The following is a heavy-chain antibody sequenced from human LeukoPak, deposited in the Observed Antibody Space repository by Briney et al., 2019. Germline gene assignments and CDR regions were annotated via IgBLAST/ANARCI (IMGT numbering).Heavy chain of an antibody. Sequence: KTGGSLRLFCAASGFTFSSYSMNWVRQAPGKGLEWVSSISSSSSYIYYADSVKGRFTISRDNAKNSLYLQMNSLRAEDTAVYYCASRGTMAGYSLDYWGQGTLVTVSS. CDR1: GFTFSSYS. D-gene: IGHD3-9*01. CDR2: ISSSSSYI. CDR3: ASRGTMAGYSLDY. J-gene: IGHJ4*02. V-gene: IGHV3-21*01.